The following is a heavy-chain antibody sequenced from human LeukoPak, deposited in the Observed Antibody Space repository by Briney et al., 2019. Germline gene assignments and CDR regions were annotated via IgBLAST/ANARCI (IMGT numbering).Heavy chain of an antibody. Sequence: GGSLRLSCSASGFTFSSYAVHWVRQAPGKGLEYVSAISSNGGSTYYADSVKGRFTISRDNSKNTLYLQMSSLRAEDTAVYYCVKDDDYGDYEGYYGMDVWGKGTTVTVSS. V-gene: IGHV3-64D*06. CDR1: GFTFSSYA. CDR2: ISSNGGST. J-gene: IGHJ6*04. CDR3: VKDDDYGDYEGYYGMDV. D-gene: IGHD4-17*01.